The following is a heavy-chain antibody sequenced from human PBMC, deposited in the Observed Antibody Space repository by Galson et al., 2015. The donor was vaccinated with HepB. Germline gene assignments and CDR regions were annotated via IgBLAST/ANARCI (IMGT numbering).Heavy chain of an antibody. CDR1: GFNFSTYW. D-gene: IGHD3-10*01. V-gene: IGHV3-74*01. CDR2: IHSDGSTT. Sequence: SLRLSCAASGFNFSTYWMHWVRQAPGKGLVWVSRIHSDGSTTAFADSVRGRFSISRDNAKSTLFLQMNSLRVDDTAVYFCAREGRTYSFNSGTYHRAFDIWGQGTVVTVSS. CDR3: AREGRTYSFNSGTYHRAFDI. J-gene: IGHJ3*02.